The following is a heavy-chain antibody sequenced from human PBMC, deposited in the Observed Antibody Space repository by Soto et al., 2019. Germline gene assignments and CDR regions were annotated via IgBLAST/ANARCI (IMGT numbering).Heavy chain of an antibody. Sequence: ASVKASCKASGYTFTGYYMHWVRQAPGQGLEWMGWINPNSGGTNYAQKFQGRVTMTRDTSISTAYMELSRLRSDDTAVYYCARDLPGIAAASTKDYWGQGTLVTVSS. V-gene: IGHV1-2*02. CDR1: GYTFTGYY. D-gene: IGHD6-13*01. CDR2: INPNSGGT. J-gene: IGHJ4*02. CDR3: ARDLPGIAAASTKDY.